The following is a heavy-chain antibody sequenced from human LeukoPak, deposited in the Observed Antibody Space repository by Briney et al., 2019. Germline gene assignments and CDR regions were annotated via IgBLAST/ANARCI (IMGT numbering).Heavy chain of an antibody. CDR1: GYTFTGYY. V-gene: IGHV1-2*02. D-gene: IGHD3-10*01. J-gene: IGHJ4*02. CDR3: ARDSRRGSGSYVLGY. Sequence: ASVKVSCKASGYTFTGYYMHWVRLAPGQGLEWMGWINPNSGGTDYAQKFQGRVTMTRDTSISTAYMELSRLRSDDTAVYYCARDSRRGSGSYVLGYWGQGTLVTVSS. CDR2: INPNSGGT.